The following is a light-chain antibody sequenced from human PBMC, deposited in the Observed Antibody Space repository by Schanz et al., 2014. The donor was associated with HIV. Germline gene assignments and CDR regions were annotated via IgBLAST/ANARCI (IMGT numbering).Light chain of an antibody. V-gene: IGLV2-14*03. Sequence: QSVLTQPASVSGSPGQSITISCTGTSSDVGGYDFVSWYQQHPGKAPKLMIYDVTNRPSGVSNRFSGSKSGNTASLTISGLQAEDEADYYCCSFAGADSLFVFGIGTKLTVL. CDR1: SSDVGGYDF. CDR3: CSFAGADSLFV. J-gene: IGLJ1*01. CDR2: DVT.